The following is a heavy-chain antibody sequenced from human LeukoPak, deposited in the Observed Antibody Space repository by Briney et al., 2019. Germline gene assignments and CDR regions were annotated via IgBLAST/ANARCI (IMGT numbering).Heavy chain of an antibody. V-gene: IGHV4-59*01. CDR1: GGSISSYY. Sequence: PSETLSLTCTVSGGSISSYYWSWIRQPPGKGLGWIGYIYYTGSTNYNPSLKSRVTISVDTSKNQFSLKLSSVTAADTAVYYCARIVSSWFDPWGQGTLVTVSS. CDR2: IYYTGST. CDR3: ARIVSSWFDP. J-gene: IGHJ5*02. D-gene: IGHD2/OR15-2a*01.